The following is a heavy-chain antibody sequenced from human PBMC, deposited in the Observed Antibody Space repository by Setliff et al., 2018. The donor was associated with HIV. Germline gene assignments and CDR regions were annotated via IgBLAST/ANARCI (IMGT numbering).Heavy chain of an antibody. V-gene: IGHV3-23*01. CDR2: ISASGNSP. J-gene: IGHJ6*03. Sequence: LRLSCAASGFTFISYAMSWVRQAPGKGLEWVSTISASGNSPYYVDSVKGRFTISRDNSKNTLYLQMNSLRAEETAVYYCAKPYRGSVVRDQGYMDVWGKGTTVTVSS. CDR3: AKPYRGSVVRDQGYMDV. CDR1: GFTFISYA. D-gene: IGHD3-10*01.